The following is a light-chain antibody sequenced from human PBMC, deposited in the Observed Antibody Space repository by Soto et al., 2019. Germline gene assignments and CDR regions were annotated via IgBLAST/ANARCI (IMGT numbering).Light chain of an antibody. CDR3: QSFWV. Sequence: QSVLTQPPSVSGAPGQRVTIYCTGSSSNIGAGFDVHWYQQFPGIAPKLLIYRNTIRPSGVPDRFSGSKSGTSASLAITGLQAEDEADYYCQSFWVFGGGTKLTVL. J-gene: IGLJ2*01. CDR1: SSNIGAGFD. V-gene: IGLV1-40*01. CDR2: RNT.